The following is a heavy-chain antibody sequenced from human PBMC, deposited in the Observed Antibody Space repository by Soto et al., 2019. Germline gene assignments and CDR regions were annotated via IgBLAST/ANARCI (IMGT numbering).Heavy chain of an antibody. V-gene: IGHV1-18*01. CDR3: ARDRSLLNCNHRTGLDY. Sequence: QVQLVQSGAEVKKPGASVKVSCKASGYTFTSYGISWVRQAPGQGLEWMGWISAYNGNTNYAQKLQGRVTMTTDTSTSTAYMELRSLRSDDTAVYYCARDRSLLNCNHRTGLDYWGQGTMVTVSS. J-gene: IGHJ4*02. CDR2: ISAYNGNT. D-gene: IGHD1-20*01. CDR1: GYTFTSYG.